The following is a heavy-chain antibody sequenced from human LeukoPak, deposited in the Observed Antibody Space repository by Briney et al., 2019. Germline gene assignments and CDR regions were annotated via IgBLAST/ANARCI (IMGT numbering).Heavy chain of an antibody. V-gene: IGHV1-18*01. CDR2: ISAYNGNT. D-gene: IGHD6-19*01. J-gene: IGHJ4*02. CDR1: GYTFTSYG. CDR3: ARERQWLVRAAYFDY. Sequence: ASMKVSCKASGYTFTSYGISWVRQAPGQGLEWMGWISAYNGNTNYAQKLQGRVTMTTDTSTSTAYMELRSLRSDDTAVYYCARERQWLVRAAYFDYWGQGTLVTVSS.